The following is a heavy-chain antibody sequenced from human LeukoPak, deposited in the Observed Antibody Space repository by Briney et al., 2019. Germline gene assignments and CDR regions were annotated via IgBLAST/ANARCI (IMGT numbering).Heavy chain of an antibody. D-gene: IGHD3-22*01. CDR2: ISYDGSNK. J-gene: IGHJ4*02. CDR3: AKPDYYDSSGSDY. Sequence: PGGSLRLSCAASGFTFSSYGMHWVRQAPGKGLEWVAVISYDGSNKYYADSVKGRFTISRDNSKNALYLQMNSLRAEDTAVYYCAKPDYYDSSGSDYWGQGTLVTVSS. CDR1: GFTFSSYG. V-gene: IGHV3-30*18.